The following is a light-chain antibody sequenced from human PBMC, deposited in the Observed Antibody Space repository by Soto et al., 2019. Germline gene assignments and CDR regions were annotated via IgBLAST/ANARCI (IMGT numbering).Light chain of an antibody. Sequence: QSALTQPASVSGSPGQSITISCTGTSSDVGNYNLVSWYQHHPGKAPKLLIYESSKRPSGLSDRFSGSRSGNTASLTISGLQAEDEADYYCCSYAGSSTFLFGGGTKLTVL. CDR2: ESS. CDR1: SSDVGNYNL. V-gene: IGLV2-23*03. J-gene: IGLJ3*02. CDR3: CSYAGSSTFL.